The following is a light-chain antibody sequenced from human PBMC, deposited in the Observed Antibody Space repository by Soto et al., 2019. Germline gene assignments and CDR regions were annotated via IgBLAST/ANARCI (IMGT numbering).Light chain of an antibody. CDR2: AAS. J-gene: IGKJ1*01. CDR1: QDVSNY. V-gene: IGKV1-8*01. CDR3: QHYYTYPWT. Sequence: AIRMTQSPSSLSASTGDRVTITCRASQDVSNYLVWYQQKPGKAPKVLIHAASTLQGGVSSRCSGSGSGTYFTLTINSLQSEDFATYYCQHYYTYPWTFGQGTKVEV.